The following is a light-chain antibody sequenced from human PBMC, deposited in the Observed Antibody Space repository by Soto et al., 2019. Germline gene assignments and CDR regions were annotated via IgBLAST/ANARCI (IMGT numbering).Light chain of an antibody. CDR3: ETWDSNSWV. CDR1: SGHSTYI. Sequence: QPVLTQSSSASASLGSSVKITCTLSSGHSTYIIAWHQQQPGKAPRYLMKLESSGSYNKGSGVPDRFSGSSSGADRYLTISNLQSEDEADYYCETWDSNSWVFGGGTKVTVL. CDR2: LESSGSY. V-gene: IGLV4-60*03. J-gene: IGLJ3*02.